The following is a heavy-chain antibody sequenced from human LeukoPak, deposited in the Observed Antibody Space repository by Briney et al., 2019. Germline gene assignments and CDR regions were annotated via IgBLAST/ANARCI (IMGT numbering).Heavy chain of an antibody. CDR3: ARLSVAAPEGYYGMDV. CDR2: IYPGDSDT. J-gene: IGHJ6*02. Sequence: GESLKIPCKGSGYSFTSYWIGWVRQMPGKGLEWMGIIYPGDSDTRYSPSFQGQVTISADKSISTAYLQWSSLKASDTAMYYCARLSVAAPEGYYGMDVWGQGTTVTVSS. V-gene: IGHV5-51*01. CDR1: GYSFTSYW. D-gene: IGHD6-13*01.